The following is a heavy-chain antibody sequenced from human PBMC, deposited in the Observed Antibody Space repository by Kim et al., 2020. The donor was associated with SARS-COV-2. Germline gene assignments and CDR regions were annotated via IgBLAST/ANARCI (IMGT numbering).Heavy chain of an antibody. Sequence: YAQKFEGRVTMTRDTSISPAYMELSRLRSDDTAVYYCARGPLRYFDWLLDWGQGTLVTVSS. V-gene: IGHV1-2*02. J-gene: IGHJ4*02. CDR3: ARGPLRYFDWLLD. D-gene: IGHD3-9*01.